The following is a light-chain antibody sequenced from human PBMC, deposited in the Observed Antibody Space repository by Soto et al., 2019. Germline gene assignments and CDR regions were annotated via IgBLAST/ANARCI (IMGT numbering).Light chain of an antibody. V-gene: IGLV2-8*01. CDR1: SSDIGGFNY. J-gene: IGLJ2*01. Sequence: QSVLTQPPSASGSPGQSVTISCTGTSSDIGGFNYVSWYQQHPDKAPKLMIYEVTQRPSGVPDRFSGSKSGNTASLTVSGLQAEDEADYYCASHADGNNFVVFGGGTKLTVL. CDR3: ASHADGNNFVV. CDR2: EVT.